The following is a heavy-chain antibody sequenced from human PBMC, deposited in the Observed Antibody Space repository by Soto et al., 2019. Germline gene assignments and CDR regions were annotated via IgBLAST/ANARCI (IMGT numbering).Heavy chain of an antibody. J-gene: IGHJ4*02. CDR2: ISYDGSNK. CDR1: GFTFSSYG. CDR3: AKDGPIVGPLSVPPDY. D-gene: IGHD1-26*01. V-gene: IGHV3-30*18. Sequence: QVQLVESGGGVVQPGRSLRLSCAASGFTFSSYGMHWVRQAPGKGLEWVAVISYDGSNKYYADSVKGRFTISRDNSKNTLYLQMNSLRAEDTAVYYCAKDGPIVGPLSVPPDYWGQGTLVTVSS.